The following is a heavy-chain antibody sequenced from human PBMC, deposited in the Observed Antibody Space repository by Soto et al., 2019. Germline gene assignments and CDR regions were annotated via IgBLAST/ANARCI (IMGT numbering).Heavy chain of an antibody. J-gene: IGHJ6*02. CDR3: ARDRGYCRGGCCSSYFYGMDV. Sequence: QVQLVQSGAEVKKPGSSVKVSCKASGGTLSSYAINWVRQAPGQGLEWMGVIIPMFGTANYAQKFQGRVTVTADESTSTAYMKLSSLRSEDTAVYYCARDRGYCRGGCCSSYFYGMDVWGQGTTVTVSS. V-gene: IGHV1-69*12. CDR1: GGTLSSYA. D-gene: IGHD2-15*01. CDR2: IIPMFGTA.